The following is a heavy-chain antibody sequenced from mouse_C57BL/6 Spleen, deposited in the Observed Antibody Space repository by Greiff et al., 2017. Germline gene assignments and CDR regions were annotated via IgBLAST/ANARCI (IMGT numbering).Heavy chain of an antibody. CDR2: INPYNGGP. V-gene: IGHV1-19*01. J-gene: IGHJ4*01. CDR1: GYTFTDYY. CDR3: ARCYYYGSSYCAMDY. D-gene: IGHD1-1*01. Sequence: VQLQQSGPVLVKPGASVKMSCKASGYTFTDYYMNWVKQSHGKSLEWIGVINPYNGGPSYNQKFKGKATLTVDKSSSTAYMELNSLTSEDSAVYYCARCYYYGSSYCAMDYWGQGTSVTVSS.